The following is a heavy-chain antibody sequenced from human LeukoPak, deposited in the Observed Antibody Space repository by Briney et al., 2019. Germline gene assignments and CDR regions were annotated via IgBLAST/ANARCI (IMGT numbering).Heavy chain of an antibody. Sequence: GGSLRLSCAAPGFTFSHYWISWVRQAPGKGLEWVANIKQDGSEKYYVDSVKGRFTISRDNAKNSLYLQMNSLRAEDTALYYCATHRGYSYGTAEDFDYWGQGTLVTVSS. V-gene: IGHV3-7*01. J-gene: IGHJ4*02. CDR3: ATHRGYSYGTAEDFDY. CDR1: GFTFSHYW. CDR2: IKQDGSEK. D-gene: IGHD5-18*01.